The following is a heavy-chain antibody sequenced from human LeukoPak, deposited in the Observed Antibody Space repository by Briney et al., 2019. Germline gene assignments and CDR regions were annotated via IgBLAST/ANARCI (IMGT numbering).Heavy chain of an antibody. D-gene: IGHD3-3*01. CDR1: GGSISSYY. CDR2: IYTSGST. V-gene: IGHV4-4*07. Sequence: SETLSLTCTVSGGSISSYYWSWIRQPAGKGLEWIGRIYTSGSTNYNPSLKSRVTMSVDTSKNQFSLKLSSVTAADTAVYYCARDLITIFGVVIVFDYWGQGTLVTVSS. J-gene: IGHJ4*02. CDR3: ARDLITIFGVVIVFDY.